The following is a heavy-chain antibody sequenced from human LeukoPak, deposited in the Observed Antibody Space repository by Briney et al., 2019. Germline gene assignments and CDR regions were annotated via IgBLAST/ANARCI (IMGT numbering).Heavy chain of an antibody. Sequence: GRSLRLSCAASGFTFSSYGMHWVRQAPGKGLEWVAVISYDGSNKYYADSVKGRFTISRDNSKNTLYLQMNSLRAEDTAVYYCAREGGGPFDYWGQGTLVTVSS. J-gene: IGHJ4*02. D-gene: IGHD3-16*01. CDR1: GFTFSSYG. CDR2: ISYDGSNK. V-gene: IGHV3-30*03. CDR3: AREGGGPFDY.